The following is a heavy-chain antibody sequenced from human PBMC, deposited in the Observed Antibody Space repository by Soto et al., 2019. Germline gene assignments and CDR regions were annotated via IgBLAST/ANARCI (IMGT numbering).Heavy chain of an antibody. J-gene: IGHJ5*02. CDR2: IYYSGST. CDR1: GGSISSGGYY. CDR3: VGAGHSSSSEGANWFDP. D-gene: IGHD6-6*01. V-gene: IGHV4-31*03. Sequence: PSETLSLTCTVSGGSISSGGYYWSWIRQHPGKGLEWIGYIYYSGSTYYNPSLKSRVTISVDTSKNQFSLNLSSVAAADTAVYYCVGAGHSSSSEGANWFDPWGQGTLVTVSS.